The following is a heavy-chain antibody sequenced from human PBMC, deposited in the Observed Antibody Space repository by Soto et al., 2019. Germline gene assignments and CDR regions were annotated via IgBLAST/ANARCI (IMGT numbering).Heavy chain of an antibody. J-gene: IGHJ4*02. CDR1: GYTFTSYG. Sequence: QVQLVQSGSEVKKPGASVNVSCKAFGYTFTSYGFSWVRQVPGQGLEWLGWISAFNGDTQYAQTMKGRLTVTTETSTTSVHMELRRLIPADTAVYYCTREAGWQRMVPYDWGQGTLVTVS. CDR3: TREAGWQRMVPYD. D-gene: IGHD6-25*01. V-gene: IGHV1-18*04. CDR2: ISAFNGDT.